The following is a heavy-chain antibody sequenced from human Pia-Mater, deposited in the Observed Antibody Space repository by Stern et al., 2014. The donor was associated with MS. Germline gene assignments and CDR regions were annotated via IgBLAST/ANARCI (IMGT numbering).Heavy chain of an antibody. J-gene: IGHJ5*02. Sequence: QVQLVQSGSELKKPGASVKVSCKASGYNFRNYAMNWVRQAPGQGLEWMGWINTNTGKPLYAQGFTGRFVFSLDTSVGTAYLQISSLKTEDTAVYYCASRGAGEFGVSPTGSWGQGTLVTVSS. CDR2: INTNTGKP. V-gene: IGHV7-4-1*02. D-gene: IGHD2-8*01. CDR1: GYNFRNYA. CDR3: ASRGAGEFGVSPTGS.